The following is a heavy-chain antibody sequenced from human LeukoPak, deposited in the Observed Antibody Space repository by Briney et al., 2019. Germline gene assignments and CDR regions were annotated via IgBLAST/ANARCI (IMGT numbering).Heavy chain of an antibody. CDR2: IISSSSYI. CDR1: GFTFSSYS. Sequence: GGSLRLSCAASGFTFSSYSMNWVRQAPGKGLELVSSIISSSSYIYYADSVKGRFTISRDNAKNSLYLQMNSLRAEDTAVYYCARGLSTMVRGVNKNDYWGQGTLVTVSS. J-gene: IGHJ4*02. D-gene: IGHD3-10*01. CDR3: ARGLSTMVRGVNKNDY. V-gene: IGHV3-21*01.